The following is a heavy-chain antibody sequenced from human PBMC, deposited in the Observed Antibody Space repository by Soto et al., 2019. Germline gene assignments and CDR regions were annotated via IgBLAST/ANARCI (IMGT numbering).Heavy chain of an antibody. D-gene: IGHD6-13*01. CDR2: INPNSGGT. V-gene: IGHV1-2*04. Sequence: QVQLVQSGAEVKKPGASVKVSCKASGYTFTGYYMHWVRQAPGQGLEWMGWINPNSGGTNYAQKFQGWVTMTRDTSISTAYMELSRLRSDDTAVYYCARDAIGKAAAADDSFDIWGQGTMVTVSS. CDR3: ARDAIGKAAAADDSFDI. J-gene: IGHJ3*02. CDR1: GYTFTGYY.